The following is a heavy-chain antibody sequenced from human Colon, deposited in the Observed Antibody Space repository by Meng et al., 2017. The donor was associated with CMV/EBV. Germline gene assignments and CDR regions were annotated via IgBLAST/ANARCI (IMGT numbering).Heavy chain of an antibody. CDR2: IYYSGST. D-gene: IGHD3-3*01. V-gene: IGHV4-59*01. CDR3: ARLYYDFWSGPYYYYGMDV. CDR1: GGSTSSYY. J-gene: IGHJ6*02. Sequence: GSLRLSCTVSGGSTSSYYWSWIRQPPGKGLEWIGYIYYSGSTNYNPSLKSRVTISVDTSKNQFSLKLSSVTAADTAVYYCARLYYDFWSGPYYYYGMDVWGQGTTVTVSS.